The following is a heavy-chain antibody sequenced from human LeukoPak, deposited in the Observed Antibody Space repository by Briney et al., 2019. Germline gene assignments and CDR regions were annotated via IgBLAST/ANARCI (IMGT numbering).Heavy chain of an antibody. CDR3: ARVGQPYAYYYYYMDV. V-gene: IGHV4-59*01. J-gene: IGHJ6*03. Sequence: PSETLSLTCTVSGGSISSYYWSWIRQPPGKGLEGIGYIYYIGSTNYNPSLKSRVTISVDTSKNQFSLKLSSVTAADTAVYYCARVGQPYAYYYYYMDVWGKGTTVTVSS. CDR2: IYYIGST. D-gene: IGHD2-2*01. CDR1: GGSISSYY.